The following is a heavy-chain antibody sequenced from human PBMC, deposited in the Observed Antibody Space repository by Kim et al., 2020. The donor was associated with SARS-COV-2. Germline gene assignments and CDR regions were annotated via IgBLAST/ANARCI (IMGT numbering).Heavy chain of an antibody. CDR3: VRGDKSYGPFRY. CDR2: INNDGGAT. CDR1: GITFSTSW. J-gene: IGHJ4*02. D-gene: IGHD5-18*01. V-gene: IGHV3-74*03. Sequence: GGSLRLSCVASGITFSTSWMHWVRQVPGKGLAWVSRINNDGGATTYADSVKGRFTISRDNAKNTVYLQMNKLSADDTAVYYCVRGDKSYGPFRYWGQGTLVTVSS.